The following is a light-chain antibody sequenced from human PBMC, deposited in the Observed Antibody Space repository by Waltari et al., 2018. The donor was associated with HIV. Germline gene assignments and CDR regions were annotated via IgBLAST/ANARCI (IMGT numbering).Light chain of an antibody. CDR1: SSNIGSNY. V-gene: IGLV1-47*01. CDR2: RNN. J-gene: IGLJ3*02. Sequence: QSVLTQPPSASGTPGQGVTISCVGDSSNIGSNYVYWYQQLPGTAPKVLIYRNNQRPSGVPDGFSGSKSGASASLTISGLRSADEAVYFCATRYGSLKVFGGGTKLTVL. CDR3: ATRYGSLKV.